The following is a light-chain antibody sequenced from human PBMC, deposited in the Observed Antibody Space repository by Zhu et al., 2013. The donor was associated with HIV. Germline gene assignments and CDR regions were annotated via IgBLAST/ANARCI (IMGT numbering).Light chain of an antibody. CDR2: ANI. Sequence: QSVLTQPPSVSAAPGQTVTISCSGGSSNIGAGYDVHWYQQLPGTAPKLLIYANINRPSGVPDRFSGSKSGTSATLGITGLQTGDEADYYCGTWDSSLSAGVFGGGTKLTVL. V-gene: IGLV1-51*01. CDR3: GTWDSSLSAGV. CDR1: SSNIGAGYD. J-gene: IGLJ2*01.